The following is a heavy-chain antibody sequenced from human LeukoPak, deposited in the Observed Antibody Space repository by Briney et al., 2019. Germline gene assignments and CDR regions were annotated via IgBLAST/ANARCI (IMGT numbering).Heavy chain of an antibody. Sequence: PGGSLRLSCAASGFTFRSHSMNWVRQAPGKGLEWISYIHSGDSTTYYADSVKGRFTIPRDNAKNSLYLQMNSLGAEDTAIYYCAIIGYNWRLDYWGQGILVTVSS. CDR2: IHSGDSTT. CDR3: AIIGYNWRLDY. J-gene: IGHJ4*02. D-gene: IGHD1-1*01. CDR1: GFTFRSHS. V-gene: IGHV3-48*04.